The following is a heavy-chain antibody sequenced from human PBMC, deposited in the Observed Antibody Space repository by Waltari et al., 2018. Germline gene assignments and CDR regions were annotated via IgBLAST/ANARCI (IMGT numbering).Heavy chain of an antibody. Sequence: QVQLQQWGAGLLKPSETLSLTCAVYGGSFSGYYWTWIRQSPGKGLEWIGEFHDSGDTNSNPSLKSRVTLSVDTSKNQFSLKLNSVTAADTAVYYCARGCCSSTSLDYWGQGTLVTVSS. J-gene: IGHJ4*02. CDR1: GGSFSGYY. CDR2: FHDSGDT. V-gene: IGHV4-34*02. CDR3: ARGCCSSTSLDY. D-gene: IGHD2-2*01.